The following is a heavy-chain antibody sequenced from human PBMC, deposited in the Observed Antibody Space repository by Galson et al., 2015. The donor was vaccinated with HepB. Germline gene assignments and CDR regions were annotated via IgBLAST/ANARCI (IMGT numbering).Heavy chain of an antibody. CDR1: GGSFSGYY. CDR3: ARHPYTNGWLYLYFDL. Sequence: TLSPTCAVYGGSFSGYYWTWIRQPAGKGLEWIGEIQHSGSPQYHTIPPLMSRVAISVDTSKNRFSLKLRSVTAADAAVYYCARHPYTNGWLYLYFDLRGRGPLVTVSS. J-gene: IGHJ2*01. V-gene: IGHV4-34*01. CDR2: IQHSGSP. D-gene: IGHD6-19*01.